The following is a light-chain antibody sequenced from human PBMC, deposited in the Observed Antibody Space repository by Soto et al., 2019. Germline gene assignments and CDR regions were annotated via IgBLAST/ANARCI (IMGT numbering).Light chain of an antibody. CDR3: YSFAGFNTQ. CDR1: SSGIGTFNL. Sequence: QSALTQPASVSGSPGQSIAISCTGNSSGIGTFNLVSWYQQHPGIAPKLIIYEVNKRPSGISSRFSASKSGNTASLTISGLQADDEADYYCYSFAGFNTQFGGGTKLTVL. V-gene: IGLV2-23*02. CDR2: EVN. J-gene: IGLJ2*01.